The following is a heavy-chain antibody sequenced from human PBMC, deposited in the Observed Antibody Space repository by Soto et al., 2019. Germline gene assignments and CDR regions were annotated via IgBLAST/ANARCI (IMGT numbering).Heavy chain of an antibody. CDR1: GFTFSDYY. D-gene: IGHD3-22*01. J-gene: IGHJ4*02. CDR2: ISSSSSYT. Sequence: QVQLVESGGGLVKPGGSLRLSCAASGFTFSDYYMSWIRQAPGKGLEWVSYISSSSSYTNYADSVKGRFTISRDNAKNSLYLQMNSLRAEDTAVYYCARASRSSGYYPPIGYFDYWGQGTLVIVSS. CDR3: ARASRSSGYYPPIGYFDY. V-gene: IGHV3-11*06.